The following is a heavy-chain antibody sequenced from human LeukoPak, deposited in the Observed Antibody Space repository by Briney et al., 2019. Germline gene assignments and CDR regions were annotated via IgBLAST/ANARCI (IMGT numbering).Heavy chain of an antibody. CDR2: ISAYNGNT. V-gene: IGHV1-18*01. J-gene: IGHJ5*02. CDR3: ARVITRDYGDYGGWFDP. CDR1: GYTFTSYG. D-gene: IGHD4-17*01. Sequence: ASVKVSCKASGYTFTSYGISWVRQAPGQGLEWVGWISAYNGNTNYAQKLQGRVTMTTDTSTSTAYMELRSLRSDDTAVYYCARVITRDYGDYGGWFDPWGQGTLVTVSS.